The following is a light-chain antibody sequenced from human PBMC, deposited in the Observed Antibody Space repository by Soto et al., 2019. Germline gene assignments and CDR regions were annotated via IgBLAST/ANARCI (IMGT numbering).Light chain of an antibody. CDR2: RAT. CDR3: QQHNNWPRT. CDR1: QSVSIL. Sequence: EILITQSPATLSFSPVERATLSFIASQSVSILLAWYQQKPGQAPRLLIHRATTRATGIPARFSGSGSGTEFTLTISSLQSEDFALYYCQQHNNWPRTFGQGTKVDIK. J-gene: IGKJ1*01. V-gene: IGKV3-15*01.